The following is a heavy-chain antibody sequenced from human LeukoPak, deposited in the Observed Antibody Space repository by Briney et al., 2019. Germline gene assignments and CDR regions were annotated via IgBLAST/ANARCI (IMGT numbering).Heavy chain of an antibody. V-gene: IGHV3-9*01. Sequence: GGSLRLSCVVSGFTFDDYAMHWIRQAPGKGLEWVSGMKQNGANIGYADSVKGRFTISRDNSKNTLYLQMNSLRAEDTAVYYCARDPHGYFFGSGSYLSYWGQGTLVTVSS. J-gene: IGHJ4*02. CDR3: ARDPHGYFFGSGSYLSY. CDR1: GFTFDDYA. D-gene: IGHD3-10*01. CDR2: MKQNGANI.